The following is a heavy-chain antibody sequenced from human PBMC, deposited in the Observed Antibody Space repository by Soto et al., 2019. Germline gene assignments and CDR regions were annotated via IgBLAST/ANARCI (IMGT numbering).Heavy chain of an antibody. V-gene: IGHV1-58*01. Sequence: SVKVSCKASGFTFTSSALQWVRQARGQRLEWIGWIVVGSGNTNYAQKFQERVTITRDMSTSTAYMELSSLRSEDTAVYYCAAGGVTATRDAFDIWGQGTMVTVSS. CDR2: IVVGSGNT. J-gene: IGHJ3*02. D-gene: IGHD2-21*02. CDR1: GFTFTSSA. CDR3: AAGGVTATRDAFDI.